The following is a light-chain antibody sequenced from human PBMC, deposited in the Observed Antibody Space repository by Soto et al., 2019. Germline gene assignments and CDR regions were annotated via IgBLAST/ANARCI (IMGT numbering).Light chain of an antibody. CDR3: EQLNSYPLT. J-gene: IGKJ4*01. V-gene: IGKV1-9*01. CDR1: QGISGY. Sequence: IQLTQSPSFLSASVGDRVTITCRASQGISGYLAWYQQKPGRAPQLLIYAAATLQSGVPSRFSGSGFGTEFTLTISSLQPEDFATYYCEQLNSYPLTFGGGTKVDIK. CDR2: AAA.